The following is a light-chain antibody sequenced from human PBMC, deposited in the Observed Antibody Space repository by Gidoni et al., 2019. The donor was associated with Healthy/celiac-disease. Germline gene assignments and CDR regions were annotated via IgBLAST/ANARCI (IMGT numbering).Light chain of an antibody. CDR1: ALPKQY. V-gene: IGLV3-25*03. CDR2: KDS. CDR3: QSADSSGTYV. Sequence: SYELTQPPSASVSPGQTARITCSGDALPKQYAYWYQQKPGPAPVLVIYKDSERPSGILERFSGSSSGTTVTLTISGVQAEDEADYYCQSADSSGTYVFGTGTKVTVL. J-gene: IGLJ1*01.